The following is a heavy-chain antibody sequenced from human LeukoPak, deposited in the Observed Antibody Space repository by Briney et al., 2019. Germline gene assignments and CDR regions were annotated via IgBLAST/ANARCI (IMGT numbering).Heavy chain of an antibody. CDR2: IKSKTDGGTT. J-gene: IGHJ4*02. D-gene: IGHD3-9*01. CDR3: TSRLGYFGWEGDY. Sequence: GGSLRLSCAASGFTFSNAWMSWVRQAPGKGLEWVGRIKSKTDGGTTDYAAPVKGRFTISRDDSKNTLYLQMNSLKTEDTAVYYCTSRLGYFGWEGDYWGQGTLVTVSS. CDR1: GFTFSNAW. V-gene: IGHV3-15*01.